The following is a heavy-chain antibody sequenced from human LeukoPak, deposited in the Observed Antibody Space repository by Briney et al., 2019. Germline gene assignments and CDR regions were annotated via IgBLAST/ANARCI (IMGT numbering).Heavy chain of an antibody. J-gene: IGHJ5*01. Sequence: PGGSLRPSCAASGFTVSGTHMSWVRQAPGKGLEWVSAMYTGGTTYYADSVTGRFTVSRDTSRNTLFLHMNRLRAEDTAVYYCAKDEATSGGGLASWGQGTLVIVSS. D-gene: IGHD3-16*01. CDR3: AKDEATSGGGLAS. CDR1: GFTVSGTH. CDR2: MYTGGTT. V-gene: IGHV3-53*01.